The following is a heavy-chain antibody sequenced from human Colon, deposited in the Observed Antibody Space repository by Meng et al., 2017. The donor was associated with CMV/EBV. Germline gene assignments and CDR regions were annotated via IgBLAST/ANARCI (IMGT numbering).Heavy chain of an antibody. D-gene: IGHD2-21*01. V-gene: IGHV3-23*01. Sequence: GESLKISCAASGFVFSDYAMTWVRQAPGKGLEWVSGINGVGDTTYYADSVKGRFTISRDNSKNTLYLRMIDLRAEDTAMYYCAKDRAYCGSFSCSPNYFDGWGQGNLVTVSS. J-gene: IGHJ4*02. CDR3: AKDRAYCGSFSCSPNYFDG. CDR2: INGVGDTT. CDR1: GFVFSDYA.